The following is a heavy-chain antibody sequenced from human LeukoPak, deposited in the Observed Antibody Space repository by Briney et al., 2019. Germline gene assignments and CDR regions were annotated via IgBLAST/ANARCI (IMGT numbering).Heavy chain of an antibody. CDR3: ARDGYDSSGYSIGYYYYYYGMDV. D-gene: IGHD3-22*01. J-gene: IGHJ6*02. CDR2: IWYDGSNK. Sequence: GGSQRLSCAASGFTFSSYGMHWVRQAPGKGLEWVAVIWYDGSNKYYADSVKGRFTISRDNSKNTLYLQMNSLRAEDTAVYYCARDGYDSSGYSIGYYYYYYGMDVWGQGTTVTVSS. V-gene: IGHV3-33*01. CDR1: GFTFSSYG.